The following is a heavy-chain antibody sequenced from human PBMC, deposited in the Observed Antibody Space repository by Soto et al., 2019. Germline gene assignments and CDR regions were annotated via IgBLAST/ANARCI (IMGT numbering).Heavy chain of an antibody. V-gene: IGHV4-38-2*01. CDR1: GYSISSGYY. J-gene: IGHJ4*02. D-gene: IGHD3-10*01. Sequence: SETLSLTCAVSGYSISSGYYWGWIRQPPGKGLEWIGSIYHSGSTYCNPSLKSRVTISVDTSKNQFSLKLSSVTAADTAVYYCYGSGSYRGRFDYWGQGTLVTVSS. CDR3: YGSGSYRGRFDY. CDR2: IYHSGST.